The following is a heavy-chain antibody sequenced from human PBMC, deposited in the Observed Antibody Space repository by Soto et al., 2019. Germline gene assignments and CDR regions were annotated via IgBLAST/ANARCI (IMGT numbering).Heavy chain of an antibody. J-gene: IGHJ3*02. CDR3: ARHKGQWLVLHDAFDI. D-gene: IGHD6-19*01. V-gene: IGHV4-59*08. Sequence: SETQPVTWTVVGGTIVGYYWRRILQPPRKGLEWIGYIYYSGSTNYNPSLKSRVTISVDTSKNQFSLKLSSVTAADTAVYYCARHKGQWLVLHDAFDIWGQGTMVTVSS. CDR1: GGTIVGYY. CDR2: IYYSGST.